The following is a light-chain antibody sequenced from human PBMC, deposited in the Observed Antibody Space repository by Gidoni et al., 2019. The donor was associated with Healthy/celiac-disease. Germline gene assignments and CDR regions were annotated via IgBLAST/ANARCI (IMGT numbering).Light chain of an antibody. CDR2: EVS. V-gene: IGLV2-14*01. CDR3: SSYTSSSTVV. CDR1: SSDVGGSNY. J-gene: IGLJ2*01. Sequence: QSALTQPASLSGSPEQSITLSCTGTSSDVGGSNYVSWYQQHPGKAPKLMIYEVSNRPSGVSNRFSGSKSGNTAPLTISGLQAEDEADYYCSSYTSSSTVVFGGGTKLTVL.